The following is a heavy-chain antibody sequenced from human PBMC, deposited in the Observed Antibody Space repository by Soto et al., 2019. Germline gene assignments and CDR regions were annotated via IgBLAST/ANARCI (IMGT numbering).Heavy chain of an antibody. CDR1: GDSVSSSYYY. CDR2: IFYSGST. D-gene: IGHD3-10*01. CDR3: ARHVARGIMRLDP. V-gene: IGHV4-39*07. J-gene: IGHJ5*02. Sequence: SETLSLTCTVSGDSVSSSYYYWGWIRQPPGKGLEWIGCIFYSGSTNYSPSLKSRVTISVDTSKNQFSLNLSSVTAADTAVYYCARHVARGIMRLDPWGQGSLVTVSS.